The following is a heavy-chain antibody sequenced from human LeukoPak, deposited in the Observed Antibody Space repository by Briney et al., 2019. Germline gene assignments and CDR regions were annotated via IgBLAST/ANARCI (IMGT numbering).Heavy chain of an antibody. CDR1: GYTFTSFG. D-gene: IGHD6-13*01. CDR3: AGDQMNIAAAGAYFDY. CDR2: IGAYNGNT. J-gene: IGHJ4*02. Sequence: ASVKVSCKASGYTFTSFGISWVRQGPGQGLEWVGWIGAYNGNTKYGQKLQGRVTMTTDTSTSTAYMELRSLRSDDAAVYYCAGDQMNIAAAGAYFDYWGQGTLVTVSS. V-gene: IGHV1-18*01.